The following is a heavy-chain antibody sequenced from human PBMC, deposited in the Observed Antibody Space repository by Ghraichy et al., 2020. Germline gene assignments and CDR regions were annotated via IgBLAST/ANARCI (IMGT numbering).Heavy chain of an antibody. J-gene: IGHJ4*02. CDR3: AKDQTYDSRGPLIVGALDY. D-gene: IGHD3-22*01. Sequence: GGSLRLSCAASGFTFSSYGMHWVRQAPGKGLEWVAFIRYDGSNKYYADSVKGRFTISRDNSKNTLYLQMNSLRAEDTAVYYCAKDQTYDSRGPLIVGALDYWGQGTLVTVSS. CDR1: GFTFSSYG. V-gene: IGHV3-30*02. CDR2: IRYDGSNK.